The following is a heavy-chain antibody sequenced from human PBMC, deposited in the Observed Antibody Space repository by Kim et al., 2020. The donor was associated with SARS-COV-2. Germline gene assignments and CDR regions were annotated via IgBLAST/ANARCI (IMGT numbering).Heavy chain of an antibody. Sequence: ASVKVSCKASGYTFTSYDINWVRQATGQGLEWMGWMNPNSGNTGYAQKFQGRVTMTRNTSISTAYMELSSLRSEDTAVYYCARGPRTMVRGVIARLGAYYFDYWGQGTLVTVSS. V-gene: IGHV1-8*01. J-gene: IGHJ4*02. CDR2: MNPNSGNT. CDR1: GYTFTSYD. D-gene: IGHD3-10*01. CDR3: ARGPRTMVRGVIARLGAYYFDY.